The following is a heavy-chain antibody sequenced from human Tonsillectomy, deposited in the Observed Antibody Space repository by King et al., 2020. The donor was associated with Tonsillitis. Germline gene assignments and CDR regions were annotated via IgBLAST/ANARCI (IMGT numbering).Heavy chain of an antibody. J-gene: IGHJ4*02. D-gene: IGHD6-13*01. CDR2: IYYSGTT. V-gene: IGHV4-31*03. Sequence: VQLQESGPGLVKPSQTLSLTCTVSGGSISSGTYYWNWIRQHPGRGLEWIGYIYYSGTTYYNPSPKSRVTISVGTSKNQFSLKLSSVTSADTAMYYCAGGGPTYSSPPYYFDDWGQGTLVTVSS. CDR1: GGSISSGTYY. CDR3: AGGGPTYSSPPYYFDD.